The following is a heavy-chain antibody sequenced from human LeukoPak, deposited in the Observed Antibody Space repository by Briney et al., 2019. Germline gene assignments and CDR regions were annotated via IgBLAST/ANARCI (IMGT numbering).Heavy chain of an antibody. V-gene: IGHV4-39*07. CDR3: ARGPGYCSSTSCYDY. Sequence: PSETLSLTCTVSGGSISSSSYYWGWIREPPGKGLEWIGSIYYSGSTYYNPSLKSRVTISVDTSKNQFSLKLSSVTAADTAVYYCARGPGYCSSTSCYDYWGQGTLVTVSS. D-gene: IGHD2-2*01. CDR1: GGSISSSSYY. J-gene: IGHJ4*02. CDR2: IYYSGST.